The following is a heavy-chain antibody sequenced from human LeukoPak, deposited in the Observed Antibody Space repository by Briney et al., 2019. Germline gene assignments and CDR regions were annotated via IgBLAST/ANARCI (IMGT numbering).Heavy chain of an antibody. Sequence: ASVTVSCKASGYTFTSYDINWVRQATGQGLEWMGWMNPNSGNTGYAQKFQGRVTMTSNTSISTAYMELSSLRSEDTAVYYCARGLHSSPDYYDSSGYYSIPDYWGQGTLVTVSS. J-gene: IGHJ4*02. V-gene: IGHV1-8*01. CDR2: MNPNSGNT. D-gene: IGHD3-22*01. CDR1: GYTFTSYD. CDR3: ARGLHSSPDYYDSSGYYSIPDY.